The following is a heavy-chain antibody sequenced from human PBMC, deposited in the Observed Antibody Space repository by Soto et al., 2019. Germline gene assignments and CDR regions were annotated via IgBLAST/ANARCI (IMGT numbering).Heavy chain of an antibody. CDR3: AREGRYCSSTSCYGWWFDP. J-gene: IGHJ5*02. Sequence: QVQLQQWGAGLLKPSETLSLTCAVYGGSFSDYYWNWIRQPPGKGLEWIGEINHSGSTNYNPSLRGRVTISVDTSKHQFSLQLSSVTAADTAVYYCAREGRYCSSTSCYGWWFDPWGQGTLVTVSS. V-gene: IGHV4-34*01. CDR2: INHSGST. D-gene: IGHD2-2*01. CDR1: GGSFSDYY.